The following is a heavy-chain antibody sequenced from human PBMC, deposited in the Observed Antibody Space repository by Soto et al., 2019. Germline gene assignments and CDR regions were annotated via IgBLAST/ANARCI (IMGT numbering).Heavy chain of an antibody. Sequence: AGGSLRLSCAASGFTFSSYWMSWVRQAPGKGLEWVANIKQDGSEKYYVDSVKGRFTISRDNAKNSLYLQMNSLRAEDTAVYYCARARGYSSSWYPYYYYYYGMDVWGQGTTVTVS. J-gene: IGHJ6*01. D-gene: IGHD6-13*01. CDR1: GFTFSSYW. CDR3: ARARGYSSSWYPYYYYYYGMDV. V-gene: IGHV3-7*03. CDR2: IKQDGSEK.